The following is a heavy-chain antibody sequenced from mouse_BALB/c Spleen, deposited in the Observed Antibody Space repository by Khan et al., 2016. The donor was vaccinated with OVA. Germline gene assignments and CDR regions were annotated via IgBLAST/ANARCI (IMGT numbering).Heavy chain of an antibody. D-gene: IGHD2-2*01. CDR3: ARGGYGGFAY. CDR1: GYTFSSYW. CDR2: ISPGSVGT. Sequence: QVQLQQSGGDLMKPGASVKISCKATGYTFSSYWIEWVKQRPGHGLEWIGQISPGSVGTTYNEKFKGKATFTADTSSNTAYMQLSSLTSADSAVYYCARGGYGGFAYWGQGTLVTVSA. J-gene: IGHJ3*01. V-gene: IGHV1-9*01.